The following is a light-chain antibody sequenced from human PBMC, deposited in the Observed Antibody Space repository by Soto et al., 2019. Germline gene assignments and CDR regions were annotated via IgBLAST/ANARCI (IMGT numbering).Light chain of an antibody. Sequence: EIVLTQSPGTLSLSPGERATLSCRASQSVSSSYLAWYQQKPGQAPRLLIYGASSRATGIPDRFSGSGSGTDFTFTISRLEPEDFAVYYCQQYGSPPSYTFGQGTMLEIK. J-gene: IGKJ2*01. CDR1: QSVSSSY. CDR3: QQYGSPPSYT. V-gene: IGKV3-20*01. CDR2: GAS.